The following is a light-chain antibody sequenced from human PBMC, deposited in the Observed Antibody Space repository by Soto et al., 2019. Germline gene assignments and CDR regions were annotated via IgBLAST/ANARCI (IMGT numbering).Light chain of an antibody. CDR2: EGT. Sequence: QSALAQPASVSGSPGQSITISRTGTSSDVGNYDLVSWYQQLPGKAPKLLIYEGTNRPSGISNRFSGSKSGNTASLTISGLQAEDETDYYCCSYAGSNTYVFGTGTKVTVL. CDR1: SSDVGNYDL. CDR3: CSYAGSNTYV. V-gene: IGLV2-23*01. J-gene: IGLJ1*01.